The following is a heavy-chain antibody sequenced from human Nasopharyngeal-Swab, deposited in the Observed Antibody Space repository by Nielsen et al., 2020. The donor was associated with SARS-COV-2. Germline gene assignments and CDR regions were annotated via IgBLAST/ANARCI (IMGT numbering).Heavy chain of an antibody. Sequence: PGKGLEWIGYIYYSGSTYYNPSLKSRVTISVDTSKNQFSLKLSSVTAADTAVYYCARDQRGSGWYSWSQGLDYWGQGTLVTVSS. V-gene: IGHV4-31*02. J-gene: IGHJ4*02. CDR3: ARDQRGSGWYSWSQGLDY. CDR2: IYYSGST. D-gene: IGHD6-19*01.